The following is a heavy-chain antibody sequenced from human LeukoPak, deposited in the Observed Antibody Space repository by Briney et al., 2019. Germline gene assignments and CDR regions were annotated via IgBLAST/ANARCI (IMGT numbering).Heavy chain of an antibody. CDR1: GGSISSYY. CDR2: IHTSGST. J-gene: IGHJ3*02. D-gene: IGHD3-10*01. Sequence: SETLSLTCTVSGGSISSYYWSWIRQPAGKGLEWIGRIHTSGSTNYSPSLKSRVTISVDTSKNQFSLKLSSVTAADTAVYYCAKSNGYGLVDIWGQGTMVTVSS. V-gene: IGHV4-4*07. CDR3: AKSNGYGLVDI.